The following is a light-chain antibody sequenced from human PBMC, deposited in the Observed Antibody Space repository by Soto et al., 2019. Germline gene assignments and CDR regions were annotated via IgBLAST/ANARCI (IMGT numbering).Light chain of an antibody. CDR1: QSISSW. Sequence: DIQMTQSPSTLSASVGDRVTITCRASQSISSWLAWYQQKPGKATKLLIYDASSLESGVPSRFSGSGSGTEFTLTISRLQPDDFATYSCQQYNXYSPRTFGGGTXV. J-gene: IGKJ4*01. CDR2: DAS. CDR3: QQYNXYSPRT. V-gene: IGKV1-5*01.